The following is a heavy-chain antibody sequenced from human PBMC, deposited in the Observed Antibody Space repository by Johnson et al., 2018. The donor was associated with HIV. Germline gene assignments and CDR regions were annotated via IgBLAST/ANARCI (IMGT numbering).Heavy chain of an antibody. Sequence: QVQLVESGGGLVQTGRSLRLSCIGFGFSFGDYGMSWIRQAPGKGLEWVSYSSSSGSTIYYGDSVQGRFTISRDNDKNSLYLQMNSLRAEDTAVYYCAREARRYHYDSSNDAFDIWGQGTMVTVSS. CDR1: GFSFGDYG. J-gene: IGHJ3*02. V-gene: IGHV3-11*04. CDR2: SSSSGSTI. D-gene: IGHD3-22*01. CDR3: AREARRYHYDSSNDAFDI.